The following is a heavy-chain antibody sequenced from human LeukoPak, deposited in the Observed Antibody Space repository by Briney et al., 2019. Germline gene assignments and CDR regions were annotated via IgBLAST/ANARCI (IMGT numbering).Heavy chain of an antibody. CDR1: GGSISSSSSYY. V-gene: IGHV4-39*01. D-gene: IGHD5-24*01. CDR3: ARHATEMATIDYYYYMDV. J-gene: IGHJ6*03. Sequence: PSETLSLTCTVSGGSISSSSSYYWGWIRQPPGKGLEWIGSIYYSGSTYYNPSLKSRVTISVDTSKNQFSLKLSSVTAADTAVYYCARHATEMATIDYYYYMDVWGKGTTVTVSS. CDR2: IYYSGST.